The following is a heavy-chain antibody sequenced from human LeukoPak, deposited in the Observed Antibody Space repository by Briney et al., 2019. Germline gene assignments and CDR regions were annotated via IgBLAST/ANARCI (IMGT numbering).Heavy chain of an antibody. CDR3: AKHYDILTGYPFDY. CDR1: GFTFSSYA. CDR2: ISGSGGST. Sequence: TGGSLRLSCAASGFTFSSYAMSWVRQAPGKGLEWVSAISGSGGSTYYADSVKGRFTISRDNSKNTLYLQMNSLRAEDTAVYYCAKHYDILTGYPFDYWGQGTLVTVSS. D-gene: IGHD3-9*01. V-gene: IGHV3-23*01. J-gene: IGHJ4*02.